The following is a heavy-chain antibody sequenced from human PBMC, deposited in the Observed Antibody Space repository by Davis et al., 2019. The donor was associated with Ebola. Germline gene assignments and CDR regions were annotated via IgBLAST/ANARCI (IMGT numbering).Heavy chain of an antibody. CDR2: ISSSGSTI. D-gene: IGHD5-24*01. Sequence: PGGSLRLSCAASGFTFSDYYMSWIRQAPGKGLEWVSYISSSGSTIYYADSMKGRFTISRDNAKNSLYLQMNSLRAEDTAVYYCAREEKATHAVDYWGQGTLVTVSS. V-gene: IGHV3-11*01. J-gene: IGHJ4*02. CDR3: AREEKATHAVDY. CDR1: GFTFSDYY.